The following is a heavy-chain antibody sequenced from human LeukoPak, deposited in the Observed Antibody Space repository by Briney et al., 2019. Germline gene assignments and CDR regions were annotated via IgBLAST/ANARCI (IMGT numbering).Heavy chain of an antibody. Sequence: GSLRLSCAASGFTFSNFGMSRVPQAPGGGLEWVSGISGGGDTTYYAESVKGRFTISRDNSKNTLFLQMNSLSAEDTAVYYCAKTNGYYDYWGQGTLVAVSS. J-gene: IGHJ4*02. CDR2: ISGGGDTT. V-gene: IGHV3-23*01. CDR1: GFTFSNFG. D-gene: IGHD3-22*01. CDR3: AKTNGYYDY.